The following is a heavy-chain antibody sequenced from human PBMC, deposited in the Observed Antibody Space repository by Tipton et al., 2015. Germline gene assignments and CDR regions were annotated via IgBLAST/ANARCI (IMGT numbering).Heavy chain of an antibody. D-gene: IGHD1-7*01. Sequence: QLVQYGAEVKKPGESLKISCKGSGYKFTSYWIGWVRQMPGKGLEWMGIIYPGDSDTTYSPSFQCKFTISAAKSISTSYLQWSSPKASDPAMYYCARHAITGTPGYFQYWGQGTLVTVSS. CDR1: GYKFTSYW. V-gene: IGHV5-51*01. CDR2: IYPGDSDT. CDR3: ARHAITGTPGYFQY. J-gene: IGHJ1*01.